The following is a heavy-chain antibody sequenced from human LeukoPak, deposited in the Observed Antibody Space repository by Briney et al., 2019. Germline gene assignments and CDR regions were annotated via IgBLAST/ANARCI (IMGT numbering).Heavy chain of an antibody. CDR3: ARSDSSAYYFDY. V-gene: IGHV4-31*03. CDR1: GGSISSGGYY. CDR2: IYDSGAT. D-gene: IGHD3-22*01. Sequence: PSETLSLTCTVSGGSISSGGYYWSWIRQHPGKGLEWIGYIYDSGATSYNPSLKSRLTISVDTSRNQFSLRPSSVTAADSAVYYCARSDSSAYYFDYWGQGTLVTVSS. J-gene: IGHJ4*02.